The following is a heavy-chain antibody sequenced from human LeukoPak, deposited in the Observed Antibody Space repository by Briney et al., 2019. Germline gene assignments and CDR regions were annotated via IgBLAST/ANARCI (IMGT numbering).Heavy chain of an antibody. Sequence: ASVKVSCKVSGYTLTELSMHWVRQAPGRGLEWMGRFDPEDGETTYAQKFQGRVTMTADTSADTAYMELSSLRSEDTAVYYCATGGKMVRGLYTDYWGQGTLVTVSS. V-gene: IGHV1-24*01. J-gene: IGHJ4*02. D-gene: IGHD3-10*01. CDR1: GYTLTELS. CDR3: ATGGKMVRGLYTDY. CDR2: FDPEDGET.